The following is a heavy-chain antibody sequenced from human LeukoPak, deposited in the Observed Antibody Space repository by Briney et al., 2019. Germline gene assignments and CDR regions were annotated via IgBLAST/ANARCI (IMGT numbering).Heavy chain of an antibody. J-gene: IGHJ5*02. CDR1: GYTFTSYA. V-gene: IGHV1-3*01. Sequence: GASVKVSCKASGYTFTSYAMHWVRQAPGQRLEWMGWINAGNDNTKYSQKFQGRVTITRDTSASTAYMELSSLRSEDTAAYYCARDLGYCTGGTCYPNWFDPWGQGTLVTVSS. D-gene: IGHD2-15*01. CDR3: ARDLGYCTGGTCYPNWFDP. CDR2: INAGNDNT.